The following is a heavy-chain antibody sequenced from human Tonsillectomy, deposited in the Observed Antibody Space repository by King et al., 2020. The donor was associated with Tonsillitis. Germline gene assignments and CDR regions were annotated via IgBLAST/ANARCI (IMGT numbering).Heavy chain of an antibody. CDR2: IRSKAYGGTT. J-gene: IGHJ4*02. Sequence: VQLVESGGGLVQPGRSLRLSCSASGFTFGEFAMNWFRQAPGKGLEWVGFIRSKAYGGTTDYAASVKGRFTISRDDSKSIAYLQMNSLKTEDTAVYFCPRGGLVPAAHFDYWGQGTLVTVSS. V-gene: IGHV3-49*03. CDR3: PRGGLVPAAHFDY. D-gene: IGHD2-2*01. CDR1: GFTFGEFA.